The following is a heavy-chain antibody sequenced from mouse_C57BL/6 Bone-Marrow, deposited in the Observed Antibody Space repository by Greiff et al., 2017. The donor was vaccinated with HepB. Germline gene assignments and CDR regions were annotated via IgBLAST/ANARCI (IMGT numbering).Heavy chain of an antibody. J-gene: IGHJ4*01. CDR2: IDPSDSYT. Sequence: QVQLQQPGAELVKPGASVKLSCKASGYTFTSYWMQWVKQRPGQGLECIGEIDPSDSYTNYNQKFKGKATLTVDTSSSTAYMQLSSLTSEDSAVYYYARDYDSSYNYAMDYGGQGTSVTVSS. CDR1: GYTFTSYW. V-gene: IGHV1-50*01. CDR3: ARDYDSSYNYAMDY. D-gene: IGHD1-1*01.